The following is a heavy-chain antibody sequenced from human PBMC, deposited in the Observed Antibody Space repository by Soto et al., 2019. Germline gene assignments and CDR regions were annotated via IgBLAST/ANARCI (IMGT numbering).Heavy chain of an antibody. CDR2: IIPLFDSA. CDR3: AASTFQSGVSGYFHLDH. D-gene: IGHD3-3*01. V-gene: IGHV1-69*06. J-gene: IGHJ4*02. CDR1: GDTFSNQA. Sequence: ASVKVSCKTSGDTFSNQAISWVRQAPGQGLEWMGGIIPLFDSASYAQRSHDRATITADKFTNTVYMELRSLTSEDTAVYYCAASTFQSGVSGYFHLDHWGQGTLVTVSS.